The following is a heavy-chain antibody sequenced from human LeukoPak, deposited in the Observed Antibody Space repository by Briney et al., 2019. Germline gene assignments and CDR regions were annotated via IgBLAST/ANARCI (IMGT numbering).Heavy chain of an antibody. V-gene: IGHV4-34*01. CDR3: ARTIAAAGTARIDY. CDR2: INHSGST. Sequence: SSETLSLTCAVYGGSFSGYYWSWIRQPPGKGLEWIGEINHSGSTNYNPSLKSRVTISVDTSKNQFSLELSSVTAADTAVYYCARTIAAAGTARIDYWGQGTLVTVSS. CDR1: GGSFSGYY. D-gene: IGHD6-13*01. J-gene: IGHJ4*02.